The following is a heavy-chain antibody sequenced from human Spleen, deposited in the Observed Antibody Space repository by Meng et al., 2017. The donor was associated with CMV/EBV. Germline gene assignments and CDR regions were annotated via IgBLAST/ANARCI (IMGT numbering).Heavy chain of an antibody. Sequence: SCRASGGTFSGYTISWVRQATGQGLEWMGRIIPMVGEANYAQNFQGRVTITADKSRGTAYMELSYLRSEDTAMYYCARLLAGTGNDFWGQGTLVTVS. CDR1: GGTFSGYT. D-gene: IGHD1-1*01. V-gene: IGHV1-69*02. J-gene: IGHJ4*02. CDR2: IIPMVGEA. CDR3: ARLLAGTGNDF.